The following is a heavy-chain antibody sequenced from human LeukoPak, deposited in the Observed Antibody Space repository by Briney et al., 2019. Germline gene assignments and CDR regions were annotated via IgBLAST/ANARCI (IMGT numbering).Heavy chain of an antibody. J-gene: IGHJ6*04. CDR2: IRSRDRTI. CDR3: AELGITMIGGV. CDR1: GFTFSTYS. Sequence: GGSLRLSCAASGFTFSTYSINWVRQAPGKGLEWVSYIRSRDRTIYYADSVKGRFTISTDNAKDSLYLQMNSLRAEDTAVYYCAELGITMIGGVWGKGTTVTISS. D-gene: IGHD3-10*02. V-gene: IGHV3-48*04.